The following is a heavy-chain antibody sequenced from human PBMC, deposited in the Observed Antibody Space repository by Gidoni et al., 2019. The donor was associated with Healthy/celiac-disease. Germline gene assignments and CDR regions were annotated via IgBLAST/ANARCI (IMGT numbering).Heavy chain of an antibody. CDR3: ARDRIVGATGDMITNNWFDP. D-gene: IGHD1-26*01. Sequence: VPLVQSGAELKKPGSSVQVSCKASGGTFSSYTISWVRQAPGQGLEWMGRIIPILGRANYAQKFQGRVTNTADKSTSTAYMELSSLRSEDTAVYYCARDRIVGATGDMITNNWFDPWGQGTLVTVSS. CDR1: GGTFSSYT. J-gene: IGHJ5*02. V-gene: IGHV1-69*08. CDR2: IIPILGRA.